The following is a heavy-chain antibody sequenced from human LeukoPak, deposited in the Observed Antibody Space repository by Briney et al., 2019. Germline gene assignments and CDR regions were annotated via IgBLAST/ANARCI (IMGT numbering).Heavy chain of an antibody. Sequence: GGSLRLSCAASGFTFSSYAMSWVRQAPGKGLEWVSAISGSGGSTYYADSGKGRFTISRDNAKNSLYLQMNSLRAEDTAVYYCAKGVVVAPDVTPFDYWGQGTLVTVSS. D-gene: IGHD2-2*01. CDR3: AKGVVVAPDVTPFDY. CDR1: GFTFSSYA. J-gene: IGHJ4*02. V-gene: IGHV3-23*01. CDR2: ISGSGGST.